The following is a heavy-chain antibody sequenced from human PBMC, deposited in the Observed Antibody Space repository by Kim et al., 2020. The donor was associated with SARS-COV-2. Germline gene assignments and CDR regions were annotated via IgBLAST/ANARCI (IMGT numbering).Heavy chain of an antibody. CDR3: ARHYSSGTYPMDY. D-gene: IGHD1-26*01. Sequence: NSNPSLQGLVTTSVDTSKNQYSLKLSAVTAEDTAVYYCARHYSSGTYPMDYWGQGTLVTVSS. V-gene: IGHV4-59*08. J-gene: IGHJ4*02.